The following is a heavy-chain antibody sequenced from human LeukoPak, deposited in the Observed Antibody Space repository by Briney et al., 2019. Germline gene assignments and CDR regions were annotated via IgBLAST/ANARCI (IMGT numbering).Heavy chain of an antibody. CDR1: GYSFTSYW. CDR2: IYVGDSDT. D-gene: IGHD6-13*01. Sequence: GEPLKISCKGSGYSFTSYWIGWVRQMPGKGLEWMGIIYVGDSDTRYSPSFQGQVTISADKSISTAYLQWSSLKASDTAMYYCARRGIAAAVAYYFDYWGQGTLVTVSS. V-gene: IGHV5-51*01. CDR3: ARRGIAAAVAYYFDY. J-gene: IGHJ4*02.